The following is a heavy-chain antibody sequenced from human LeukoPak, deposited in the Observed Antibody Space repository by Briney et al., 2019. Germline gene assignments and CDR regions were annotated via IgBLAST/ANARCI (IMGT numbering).Heavy chain of an antibody. D-gene: IGHD1-26*01. J-gene: IGHJ4*02. V-gene: IGHV4-61*02. Sequence: SETLSLTCTVSGGSISSGSYYWSWIRQPAGKGLEWIGRIYTSGSTIYNPSLKSRVTISVDTSKNQFSLKLSSVTAADTAVYYCAREVLGATSPFDYWGQGTLVTVSS. CDR2: IYTSGST. CDR3: AREVLGATSPFDY. CDR1: GGSISSGSYY.